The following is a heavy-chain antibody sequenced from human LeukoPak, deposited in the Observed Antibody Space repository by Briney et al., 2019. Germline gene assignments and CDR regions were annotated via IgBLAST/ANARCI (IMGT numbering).Heavy chain of an antibody. CDR2: IKQDGSEK. CDR3: ASAGGDSRSPLPFYY. Sequence: GGSLRISCAASGFTFGSYWMSWVRQAPGKGLEWVANIKQDGSEKYYVDSVKGRFTISRDNAENSLSLQMNSLRAEDTAVYYCASAGGDSRSPLPFYYWGQGTLVTVSS. CDR1: GFTFGSYW. D-gene: IGHD6-6*01. J-gene: IGHJ4*02. V-gene: IGHV3-7*03.